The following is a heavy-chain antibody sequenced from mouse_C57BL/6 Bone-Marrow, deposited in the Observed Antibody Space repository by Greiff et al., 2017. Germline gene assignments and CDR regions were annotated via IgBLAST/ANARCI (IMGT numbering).Heavy chain of an antibody. CDR2: FYPGSGGI. D-gene: IGHD2-4*01. CDR1: GYIFTEYT. Sequence: QVQLQQSGAELVKPGASVKLSCKASGYIFTEYTIHWVKQRSGQGLEWIGWFYPGSGGIKYNERFKDKATLTADKSSNTVYMELSRLTSEDSAVYCCARHERYYDYEGYFDYWGQGTTLTVSS. CDR3: ARHERYYDYEGYFDY. J-gene: IGHJ2*01. V-gene: IGHV1-62-2*01.